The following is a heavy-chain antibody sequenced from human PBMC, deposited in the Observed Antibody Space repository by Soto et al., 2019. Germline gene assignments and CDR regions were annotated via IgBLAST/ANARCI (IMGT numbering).Heavy chain of an antibody. CDR3: ARTINARAWFDT. J-gene: IGHJ5*01. V-gene: IGHV2-70*04. D-gene: IGHD3-10*02. CDR1: GFSLSSRGTR. Sequence: SGPPLVNPPETLTLTCTFSGFSLSSRGTRLTWIRQPPRKALEWLSRIDLDDDKFYNESMKSRLNISKDTSENQVVLRMTNTVLVDTATYYCARTINARAWFDTWGPGTLVTVSS. CDR2: IDLDDDK.